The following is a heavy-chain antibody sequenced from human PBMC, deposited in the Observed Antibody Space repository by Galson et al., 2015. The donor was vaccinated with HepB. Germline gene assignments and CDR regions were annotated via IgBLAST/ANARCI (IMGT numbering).Heavy chain of an antibody. D-gene: IGHD6-6*01. CDR3: ARAFSLSSSWFDP. V-gene: IGHV5-51*01. Sequence: QSGAEVKKPGESLRISCKGSGYSFTSWWIGWVCQMPGKGLEWMGIIYPSDFDTRYNPSFQGQVTISADKSINTAYLEWISLKASDTAVYYCARAFSLSSSWFDPWGQGTRVTVSS. CDR1: GYSFTSWW. J-gene: IGHJ5*02. CDR2: IYPSDFDT.